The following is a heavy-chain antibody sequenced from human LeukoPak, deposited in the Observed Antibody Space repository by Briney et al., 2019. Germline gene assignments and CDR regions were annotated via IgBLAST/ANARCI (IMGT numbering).Heavy chain of an antibody. D-gene: IGHD3-22*01. V-gene: IGHV3-30*04. CDR3: ARGRSYYDSSGPFDY. Sequence: GGSLRLSCAASGFTFSSYAMHWVRQAPGKGLEWVAVISYDGSNKYYADSVKGRFTISRDNSKNTLYLQMNSLRAEDTAVYYCARGRSYYDSSGPFDYWGQGILVTVSS. J-gene: IGHJ4*02. CDR2: ISYDGSNK. CDR1: GFTFSSYA.